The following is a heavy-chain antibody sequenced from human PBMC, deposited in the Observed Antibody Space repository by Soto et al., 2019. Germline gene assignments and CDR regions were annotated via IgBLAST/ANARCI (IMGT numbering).Heavy chain of an antibody. CDR3: ARHRFNYYDDTVYYYFDY. D-gene: IGHD3-22*01. Sequence: QVQLVQSGAEVKKPGASVKVSCKASGYSFTSYGISWVRQATGQGPEWMGWISGHNGNTIHPQSLQGRVTMTTDTSRNTAYMELRSLRSDDTAVYYCARHRFNYYDDTVYYYFDYWGQGTLVTVSS. J-gene: IGHJ4*02. V-gene: IGHV1-18*04. CDR1: GYSFTSYG. CDR2: ISGHNGNT.